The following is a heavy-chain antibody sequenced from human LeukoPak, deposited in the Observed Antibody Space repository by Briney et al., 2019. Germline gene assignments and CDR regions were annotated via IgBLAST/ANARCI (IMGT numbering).Heavy chain of an antibody. D-gene: IGHD2-15*01. V-gene: IGHV4-34*01. Sequence: PSETLSLTCAVYGGSFSGYYWSWIRQPPGKGLEWIGEINHSGSTYYNPSLKSRVTISVDTSKNQFSLKLSSVTAADTAVYYCARAVVGAFDIWGQGTMVTVSS. J-gene: IGHJ3*02. CDR1: GGSFSGYY. CDR3: ARAVVGAFDI. CDR2: INHSGST.